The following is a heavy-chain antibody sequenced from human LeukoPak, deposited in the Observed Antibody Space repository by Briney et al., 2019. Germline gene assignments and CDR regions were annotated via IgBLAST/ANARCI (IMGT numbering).Heavy chain of an antibody. CDR1: GGSFSGYY. Sequence: PSETLSLTCAVYGGSFSGYYWSWIRQPPGKGLEWIGEINHSGSTNYNPSLKSRVTISVDTSKNQFSLKLSSVTAADTAVYYCARGLRGYKWPERSEMYYFDYWGQGNLVTVSS. CDR3: ARGLRGYKWPERSEMYYFDY. V-gene: IGHV4-34*01. D-gene: IGHD1-1*01. CDR2: INHSGST. J-gene: IGHJ4*02.